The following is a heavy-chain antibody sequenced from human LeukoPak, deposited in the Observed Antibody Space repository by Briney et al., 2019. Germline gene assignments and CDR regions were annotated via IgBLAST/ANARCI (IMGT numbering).Heavy chain of an antibody. D-gene: IGHD1-26*01. Sequence: GGSLRLSCAASGFTFSSYEMNWVRQAPGKGLEWVSYISSSGSTIYYADSVKGRLTISRDNAKNSLYLQMNSLRAEDTAVYYCARDLGAMGFDYWGQGTLVTVSS. CDR3: ARDLGAMGFDY. CDR2: ISSSGSTI. CDR1: GFTFSSYE. V-gene: IGHV3-48*03. J-gene: IGHJ4*02.